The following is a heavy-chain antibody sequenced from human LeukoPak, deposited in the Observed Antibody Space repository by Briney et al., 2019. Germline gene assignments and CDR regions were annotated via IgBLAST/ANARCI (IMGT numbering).Heavy chain of an antibody. CDR1: GFTFSSFG. Sequence: PGRSLRLSCAASGFTFSSFGMHWVRQAPGKELEWVAVIWYDGNNKYYADSVKGRFTISRDNSKNTLYLQMNSLRAEDTAVYYCARAFTSTGYYYVEYWGQGTLVTVSS. CDR3: ARAFTSTGYYYVEY. CDR2: IWYDGNNK. V-gene: IGHV3-33*01. J-gene: IGHJ4*02. D-gene: IGHD3-22*01.